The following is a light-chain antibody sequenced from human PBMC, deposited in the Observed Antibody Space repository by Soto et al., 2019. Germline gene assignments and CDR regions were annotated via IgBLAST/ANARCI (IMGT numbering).Light chain of an antibody. Sequence: DIQMTQSPSSLSSSVGDIFTITGRASQGIDSSFAWYQQKPGKAPKLLIYAASSLQSGVPSRFSGSGSGTDFTLTISSLQPEDFATYYCQQLHDYPITFGQGTRLEIK. CDR3: QQLHDYPIT. V-gene: IGKV1-9*01. CDR2: AAS. J-gene: IGKJ5*01. CDR1: QGIDSS.